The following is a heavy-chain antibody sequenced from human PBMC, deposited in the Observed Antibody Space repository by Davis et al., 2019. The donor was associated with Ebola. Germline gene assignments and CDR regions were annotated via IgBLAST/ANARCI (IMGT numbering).Heavy chain of an antibody. CDR3: ATQGYYYYGMDV. J-gene: IGHJ6*02. CDR2: IDPSDSYT. CDR1: GYSFTNYW. V-gene: IGHV5-10-1*01. Sequence: GESLKISCKGSGYSFTNYWISWVRQMPGKGLGWMGRIDPSDSYTNYSPSFQGHVTISVDKSISTAYLQWSSLKASDTAMYYCATQGYYYYGMDVWGQGTTVTVSS.